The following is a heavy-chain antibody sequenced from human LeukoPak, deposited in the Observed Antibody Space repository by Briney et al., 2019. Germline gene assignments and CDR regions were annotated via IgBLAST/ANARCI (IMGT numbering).Heavy chain of an antibody. Sequence: PGGSLRLSCTASGFIFSDYYMTWTRQAPGKGLEWISYISSSGSYTNYTDSVKGRFTISRDNAKNSLYLQMNSLRDEDTAVYYCARDGRFDYWGQGTLVTVSS. CDR3: ARDGRFDY. CDR2: ISSSGSYT. CDR1: GFIFSDYY. J-gene: IGHJ4*02. V-gene: IGHV3-11*06.